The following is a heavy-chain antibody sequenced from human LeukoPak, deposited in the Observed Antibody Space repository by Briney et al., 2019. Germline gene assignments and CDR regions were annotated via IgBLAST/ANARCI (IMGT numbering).Heavy chain of an antibody. CDR3: AKVRYSSGPFDY. CDR1: GFTFDDYA. D-gene: IGHD4-11*01. Sequence: GGSLRLSCAASGFTFDDYAMHWVRQAPGKGLEWVSFISGDGGYTYYADSVKGRFTISRDNSKNSLYLQMYSLRPEDTALYYCAKVRYSSGPFDYWGQGTLVTVSS. V-gene: IGHV3-43*02. CDR2: ISGDGGYT. J-gene: IGHJ4*02.